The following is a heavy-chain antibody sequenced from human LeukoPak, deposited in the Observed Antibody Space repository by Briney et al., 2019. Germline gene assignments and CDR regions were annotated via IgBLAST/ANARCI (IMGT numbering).Heavy chain of an antibody. CDR3: AKDPRASSAYYYDRLGY. CDR1: GFTFSSYA. CDR2: ISGGGGST. V-gene: IGHV3-23*01. Sequence: PGGSLRLSCAASGFTFSSYAMSWVRQAPGKGLEWVSAISGGGGSTYYADSVKGRFTISRDNSKSTLNLQMNSLRVEDTAVYYCAKDPRASSAYYYDRLGYWGQGTLVTVSS. D-gene: IGHD3-22*01. J-gene: IGHJ4*02.